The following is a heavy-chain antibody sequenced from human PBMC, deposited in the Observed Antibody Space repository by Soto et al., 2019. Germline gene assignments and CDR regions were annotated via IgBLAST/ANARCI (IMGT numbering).Heavy chain of an antibody. CDR2: ISAYNGNT. Sequence: GASVKVSCKASGYTFTSYGISWVRQAPGQGLEWMGWISAYNGNTNYAQKLQGRVTMTTDTSTSTAYMELRSLRSDDTAVYYCARDQSSSWSYYYYGMDVWGQGTTVTVSS. V-gene: IGHV1-18*01. J-gene: IGHJ6*02. CDR3: ARDQSSSWSYYYYGMDV. CDR1: GYTFTSYG. D-gene: IGHD6-13*01.